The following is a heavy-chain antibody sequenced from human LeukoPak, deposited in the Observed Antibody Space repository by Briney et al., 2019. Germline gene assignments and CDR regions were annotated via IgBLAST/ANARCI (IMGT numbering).Heavy chain of an antibody. V-gene: IGHV1-2*02. J-gene: IGHJ4*02. Sequence: ASVKVSCKASGYTFTSYGISWVRQAPGQGLEWMGWIIPNSGGTNYAQKFQGRVTMTRDTSIGTAYMELSRLRSDDTAVYYCARGIVGGGDCYADYWGQGTLVTVSS. CDR3: ARGIVGGGDCYADY. CDR2: IIPNSGGT. D-gene: IGHD2-21*02. CDR1: GYTFTSYG.